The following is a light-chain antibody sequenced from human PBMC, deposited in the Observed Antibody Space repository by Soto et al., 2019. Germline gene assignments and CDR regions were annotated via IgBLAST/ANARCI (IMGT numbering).Light chain of an antibody. J-gene: IGLJ1*01. Sequence: QSVLTQPPSVSGAPGQRVTISCTGSSSNIGAGYDVHWYQQLPGTAPKLLIYGNSNRPSGVPDRFSGSKSGTSASLAITGLQAEDEADYYCQSYDSSRSVHVFGTGTKLTVL. CDR3: QSYDSSRSVHV. V-gene: IGLV1-40*01. CDR2: GNS. CDR1: SSNIGAGYD.